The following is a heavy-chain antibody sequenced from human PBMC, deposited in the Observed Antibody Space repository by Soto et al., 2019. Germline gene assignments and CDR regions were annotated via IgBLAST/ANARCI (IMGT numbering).Heavy chain of an antibody. V-gene: IGHV3-7*05. D-gene: IGHD6-19*01. CDR1: GFTFSNYW. Sequence: EVQLVESGGGFVQPGGSLRLSCTASGFTFSNYWMSWVRQAPGKGLEWVANIKVDGSEKYYVDSVKGRFTISRDNAKNSLYLQMNSLRAEDTAVYYCAGVAVRGQGTLVTVSS. J-gene: IGHJ4*02. CDR3: AGVAV. CDR2: IKVDGSEK.